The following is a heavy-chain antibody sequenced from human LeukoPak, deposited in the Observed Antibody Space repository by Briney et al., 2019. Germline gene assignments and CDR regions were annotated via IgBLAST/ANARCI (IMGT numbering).Heavy chain of an antibody. Sequence: GSLRLSCAASGFTFSSSAMSWIRQPPGKGLEWIGEINHSGSTNYNPSLKSRVTISVDTSKNQFSLKLSSVTAADTAVYYCARGSILGYCSSTSCYKGLRRHNWFDPWGQGTLVTVSS. CDR2: INHSGST. D-gene: IGHD2-2*02. CDR3: ARGSILGYCSSTSCYKGLRRHNWFDP. CDR1: GFTFSSSA. J-gene: IGHJ5*02. V-gene: IGHV4-34*01.